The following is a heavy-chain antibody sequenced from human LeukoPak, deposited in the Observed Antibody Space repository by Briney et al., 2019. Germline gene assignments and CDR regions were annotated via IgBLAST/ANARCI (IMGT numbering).Heavy chain of an antibody. V-gene: IGHV3-23*01. J-gene: IGHJ4*02. CDR3: TTDRSGWYDY. Sequence: PGGSLRLSCAASGFTFSSSAMNWVRQAPGKGLEWVSAISSNGGSTYYADSVRGRFTISRDNSKNTLYLQMNSLKTEDTAVYYCTTDRSGWYDYWGQGTLVTVSS. CDR2: ISSNGGST. D-gene: IGHD6-19*01. CDR1: GFTFSSSA.